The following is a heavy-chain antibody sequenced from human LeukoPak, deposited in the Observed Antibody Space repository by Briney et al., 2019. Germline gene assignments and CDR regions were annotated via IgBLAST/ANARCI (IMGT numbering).Heavy chain of an antibody. CDR1: GGSISSYY. V-gene: IGHV4-4*07. CDR2: IYISGSGST. J-gene: IGHJ4*02. CDR3: ARGFRGDNFDY. D-gene: IGHD7-27*01. Sequence: PSETLSLTCTVSGGSISSYYWSWIRQPAGKGLEWIGRIYISGSGSTNYNPSLKSRVTMSVDTSKNQFSLKLSSVTAADTAVYFCARGFRGDNFDYWGQGTLVTVSS.